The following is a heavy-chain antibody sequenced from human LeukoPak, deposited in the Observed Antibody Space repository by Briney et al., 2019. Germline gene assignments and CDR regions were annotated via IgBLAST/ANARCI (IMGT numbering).Heavy chain of an antibody. Sequence: SQTLSLTCTVSGGSISSGPYCWSWIRQPAGKGLEWIGRMYTSGSTKYNPSLKSRVTISVDTSKNQFSLKLSSVTAADTAVYYCVLVVAATGDDYWGQGTLVTVSS. J-gene: IGHJ4*02. CDR3: VLVVAATGDDY. V-gene: IGHV4-61*02. D-gene: IGHD2-15*01. CDR1: GGSISSGPYC. CDR2: MYTSGST.